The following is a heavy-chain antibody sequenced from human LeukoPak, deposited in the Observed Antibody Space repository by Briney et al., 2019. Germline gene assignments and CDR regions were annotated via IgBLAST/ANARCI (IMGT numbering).Heavy chain of an antibody. J-gene: IGHJ5*02. D-gene: IGHD6-13*01. CDR3: ASRQQLGWFDP. V-gene: IGHV4-59*01. CDR1: GGSITSYY. CDR2: IYYSGST. Sequence: SETLSLTCTVSGGSITSYYWSWIRQPPGKGLEWIGYIYYSGSTNYNPSLKSRVTISVDTSKNQFSLKLSSVTAADTAVYYCASRQQLGWFDPWGQGTLVTVSS.